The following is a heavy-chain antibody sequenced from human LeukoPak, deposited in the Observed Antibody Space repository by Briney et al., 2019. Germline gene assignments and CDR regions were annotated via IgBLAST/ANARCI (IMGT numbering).Heavy chain of an antibody. CDR2: INTDGTRT. CDR3: AREEEGDAFDI. V-gene: IGHV3-74*01. Sequence: GGSLRLSCAASGFTFSNYWMHWVRQAPGRGLVWVSRINTDGTRTSYADSVKGRFTISRDNAKNTLYLQMNSLRAEDTAVYYCAREEEGDAFDIWGQGTMVTVSS. J-gene: IGHJ3*02. CDR1: GFTFSNYW.